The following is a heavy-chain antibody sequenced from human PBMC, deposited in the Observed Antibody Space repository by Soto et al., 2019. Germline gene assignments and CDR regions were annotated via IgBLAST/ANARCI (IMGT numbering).Heavy chain of an antibody. CDR1: GYTFTSYA. D-gene: IGHD1-26*01. J-gene: IGHJ4*02. Sequence: QVQLVQSGAEEKKPGASVKVSCKASGYTFTSYAMHWVRQAPGQRLESMGWINADNGNTKYSQKFQGRVTITRDTSASTAYMELSSLRSEDTAVYYCARERSAGGTYKGLHYFDYWGQGTLVTVSS. CDR3: ARERSAGGTYKGLHYFDY. V-gene: IGHV1-3*05. CDR2: INADNGNT.